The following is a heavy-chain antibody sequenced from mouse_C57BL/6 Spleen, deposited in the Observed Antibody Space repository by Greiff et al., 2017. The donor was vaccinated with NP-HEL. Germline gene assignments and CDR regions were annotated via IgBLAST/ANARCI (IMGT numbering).Heavy chain of an antibody. CDR2: IYPGSGST. CDR1: GYTFTSYW. D-gene: IGHD1-1*01. CDR3: ASYYGSSFGGWFAH. Sequence: QVQLQQPGAELVKPGASVKMSCKASGYTFTSYWITWVKQRPGQGLEWIGDIYPGSGSTNYNEKFKSKATLTVDTSSSTAYMQLSSLTSEDSAVDYCASYYGSSFGGWFAHWGQGTLVTVSA. V-gene: IGHV1-55*01. J-gene: IGHJ3*01.